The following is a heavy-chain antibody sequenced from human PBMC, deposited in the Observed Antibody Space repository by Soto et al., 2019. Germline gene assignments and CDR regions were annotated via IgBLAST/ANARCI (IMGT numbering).Heavy chain of an antibody. Sequence: GESLKISCKGSGYSFTSYWIGWVRQMPGKGLEWMGIIYPGDSDTRYSPSFQGQVTISADKSISTAYLQWSSLKASDTAMYYCARSRIAAAGLRYNWYNWFDPWGQGTLVTVSS. V-gene: IGHV5-51*01. CDR3: ARSRIAAAGLRYNWYNWFDP. D-gene: IGHD6-13*01. CDR2: IYPGDSDT. J-gene: IGHJ5*02. CDR1: GYSFTSYW.